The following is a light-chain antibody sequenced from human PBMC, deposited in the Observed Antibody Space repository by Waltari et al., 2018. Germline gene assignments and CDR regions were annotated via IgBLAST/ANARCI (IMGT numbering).Light chain of an antibody. CDR2: RVS. J-gene: IGKJ4*01. V-gene: IGKV2D-29*01. CDR3: MQASQTPLT. CDR1: QSLLHSNGNTY. Sequence: DIVMTQTPLSLPVTPGEPASISCRSSQSLLHSNGNTYLYWYLQKPGQPPRLLIYRVSNRFSGVSDRFSGSGSGTDFTLKISRVEAEDVGVYYCMQASQTPLTFGGGTKVEIK.